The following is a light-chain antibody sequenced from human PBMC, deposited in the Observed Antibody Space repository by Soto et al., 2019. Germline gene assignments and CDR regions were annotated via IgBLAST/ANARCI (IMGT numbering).Light chain of an antibody. J-gene: IGKJ1*01. Sequence: EIVMTQSPATLSVSPGERATLSCRASQSVSSNLAWYQQTPGQAPRLLIYDASTRAAGIPARFSGSGSGTEFALTISSLQFEDFEVYCCQQYNNCPWTFGHGTKVEFK. CDR2: DAS. CDR3: QQYNNCPWT. V-gene: IGKV3-15*01. CDR1: QSVSSN.